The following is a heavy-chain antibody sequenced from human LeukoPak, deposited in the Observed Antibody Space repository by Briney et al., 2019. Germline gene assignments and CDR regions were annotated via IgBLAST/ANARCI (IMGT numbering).Heavy chain of an antibody. V-gene: IGHV5-10-1*01. D-gene: IGHD2-15*01. CDR1: GYSFTSYW. CDR3: ARHGWPGGSHYYYYPMDV. J-gene: IGHJ6*02. Sequence: KPGESLKISCKASGYSFTSYWISWVRQMPGKGLEWMGTIDPSESYTKYSPSFQGHVTISADKSITTAYLQWSSLKASDTAMYYCARHGWPGGSHYYYYPMDVWGQGTTVTVSS. CDR2: IDPSESYT.